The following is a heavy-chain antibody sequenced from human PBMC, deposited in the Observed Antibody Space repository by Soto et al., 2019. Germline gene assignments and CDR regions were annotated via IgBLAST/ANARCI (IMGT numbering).Heavy chain of an antibody. CDR3: ERGGAVSSGWYAGP. V-gene: IGHV3-74*01. Sequence: EVQLVESGGGLVQPGGSLRLSCGASGFTFSSYNMHWVRQGPGKGLVWVSRINSDGSSTRYADSVKGRFTISRDNAKNTLYLKMNSLRVEDTAIYYCERGGAVSSGWYAGPWGLGTLVTVSS. D-gene: IGHD6-19*01. CDR1: GFTFSSYN. CDR2: INSDGSST. J-gene: IGHJ5*02.